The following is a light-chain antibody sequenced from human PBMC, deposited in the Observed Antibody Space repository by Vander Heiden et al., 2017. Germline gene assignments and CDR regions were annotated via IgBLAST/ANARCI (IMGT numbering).Light chain of an antibody. J-gene: IGLJ1*01. CDR1: SSDIGDHDH. CDR2: EVS. Sequence: QSALTQPASVSGCRGQAITILCTGTSSDIGDHDHVSWYQQHPGKVPKVIIYEVSKRPSGVSNRFSGSKSGNTASLTISGLQAEDDADYYCCSYTRSSTLVFGTGTKVTAL. CDR3: CSYTRSSTLV. V-gene: IGLV2-14*01.